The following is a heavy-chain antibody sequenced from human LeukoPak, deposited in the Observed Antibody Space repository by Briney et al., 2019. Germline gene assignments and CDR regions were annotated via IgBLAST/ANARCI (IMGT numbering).Heavy chain of an antibody. V-gene: IGHV3-7*01. J-gene: IGHJ6*03. CDR2: IKQDGSEK. Sequence: PGGSLRLSCAASGFTFSSYWMHWVRQAPGKGLEWVANIKQDGSEKYYVDSVKGRFTISRDNAKNSLYLQMNSLRAEDTAVYYCARADSSIAARLSRSSIFNYYYYMDVWGKGTTVTISS. CDR1: GFTFSSYW. CDR3: ARADSSIAARLSRSSIFNYYYYMDV. D-gene: IGHD6-6*01.